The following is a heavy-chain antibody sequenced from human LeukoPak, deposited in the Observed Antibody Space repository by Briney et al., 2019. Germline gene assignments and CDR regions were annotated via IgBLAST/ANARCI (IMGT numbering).Heavy chain of an antibody. D-gene: IGHD7-27*01. CDR3: ARDQQLTEEKAANDY. CDR1: GYTFTSYD. Sequence: ASVKVSCKASGYTFTSYDINWVRQATGQGLEWMGWINPNSGGTNYPQKFQGRVTMTRDTSISTAYMELSRLRSDDTAVHYCARDQQLTEEKAANDYWGQGTLVTVSS. CDR2: INPNSGGT. V-gene: IGHV1-2*02. J-gene: IGHJ4*02.